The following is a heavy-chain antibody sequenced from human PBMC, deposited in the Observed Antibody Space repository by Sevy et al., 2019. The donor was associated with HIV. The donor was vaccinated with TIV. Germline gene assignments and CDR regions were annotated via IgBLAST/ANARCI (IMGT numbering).Heavy chain of an antibody. D-gene: IGHD3-22*01. CDR1: GDSVSSNSAA. CDR2: TYYRSKWYN. V-gene: IGHV6-1*01. Sequence: SQTLSLTCAISGDSVSSNSAAWNWIRQSPSRGLEWLGRTYYRSKWYNDYAVSVKSRITINPDTSKNQFSLQLNSVTPDDTAVYYCARDASHYYDSSGSLDVWGKGTTVTVSS. J-gene: IGHJ6*04. CDR3: ARDASHYYDSSGSLDV.